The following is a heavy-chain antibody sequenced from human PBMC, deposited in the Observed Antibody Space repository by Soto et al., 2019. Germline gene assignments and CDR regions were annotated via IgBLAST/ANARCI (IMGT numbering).Heavy chain of an antibody. V-gene: IGHV3-23*01. CDR1: GFTFSSYA. CDR2: ISGSGGST. J-gene: IGHJ4*02. D-gene: IGHD2-8*01. Sequence: PGGSLRLSCAASGFTFSSYAMSWVRQAPGKGLEWVSAISGSGGSTYYADSVKGRFTISRDNSKNTLYLQMNSLRAEDTALYYCARQGMVSYYFDSWGQGTLVTVSS. CDR3: ARQGMVSYYFDS.